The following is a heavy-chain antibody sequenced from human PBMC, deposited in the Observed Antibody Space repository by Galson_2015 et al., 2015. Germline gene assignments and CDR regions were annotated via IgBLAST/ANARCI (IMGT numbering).Heavy chain of an antibody. J-gene: IGHJ4*02. CDR2: ISVTVGST. CDR1: GFTFSTYA. V-gene: IGHV3-23*01. Sequence: SLRLSCAASGFTFSTYAMSWVRQAPGKGLEWVSIISVTVGSTYYADSVKGRFTISRDNSKNTLNLQMNSLSAEDTAIYYCAKLVYGSGNYPYFDSWGQGSLVTVSS. CDR3: AKLVYGSGNYPYFDS. D-gene: IGHD3-10*01.